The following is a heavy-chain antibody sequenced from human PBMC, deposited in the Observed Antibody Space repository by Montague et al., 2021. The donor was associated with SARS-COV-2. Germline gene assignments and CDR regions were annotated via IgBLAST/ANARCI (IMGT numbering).Heavy chain of an antibody. J-gene: IGHJ5*02. Sequence: SETLSLTCSVSGGSISSRSYYWGWIRQPPGKGLECVGSIYHIGTTFYNPSLKSRLTISIDTSKNQFSLKLTSATAADTGVYYCARGATTGPGWWFDPWGQGTLVTVSS. D-gene: IGHD1-1*01. CDR3: ARGATTGPGWWFDP. CDR2: IYHIGTT. V-gene: IGHV4-39*07. CDR1: GGSISSRSYY.